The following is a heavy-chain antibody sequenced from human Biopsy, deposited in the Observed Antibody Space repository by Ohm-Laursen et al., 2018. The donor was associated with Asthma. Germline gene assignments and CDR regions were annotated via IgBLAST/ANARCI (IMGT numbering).Heavy chain of an antibody. J-gene: IGHJ6*02. CDR1: GDSFSSYA. CDR3: ARGYSGSDRIVYYYSGLEV. CDR2: LIPVLGTP. V-gene: IGHV1-69*13. Sequence: SVKVSCKASGDSFSSYAISWVRQAPGQGLEWMGGLIPVLGTPDHAQMFEGRVTITADESTSTAYMKLSSLSSEDTAVYYCARGYSGSDRIVYYYSGLEVWGQGTTVTVSS. D-gene: IGHD5-12*01.